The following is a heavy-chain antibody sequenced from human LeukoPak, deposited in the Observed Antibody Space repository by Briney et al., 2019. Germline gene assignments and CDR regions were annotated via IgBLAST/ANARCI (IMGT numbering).Heavy chain of an antibody. V-gene: IGHV4-39*01. CDR3: ATFGVVRKLYNWFDP. D-gene: IGHD3-3*01. J-gene: IGHJ5*02. CDR1: GGSISSSDYY. Sequence: SETLSLTCTVSGGSISSSDYYWGWIRQPPGKGLEWIGTIYYSGSTYYNPSLKSRVTISVDASKNQFSLKLSSVTAADTAVYYCATFGVVRKLYNWFDPWGQGTLVTVSS. CDR2: IYYSGST.